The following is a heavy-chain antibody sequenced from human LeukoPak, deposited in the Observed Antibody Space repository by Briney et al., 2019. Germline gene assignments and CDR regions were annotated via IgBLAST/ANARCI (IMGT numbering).Heavy chain of an antibody. V-gene: IGHV1-18*01. CDR3: ARDVTIFGGYGMDV. CDR1: GYTFTSYG. CDR2: ISAYNGNT. D-gene: IGHD3-3*01. Sequence: ASVKVSCKASGYTFTSYGISWVRQAPGQGLEWMGWISAYNGNTNHAQKLQGRVTMTTDTSTSTAYMELRSLRSDDTAVYYCARDVTIFGGYGMDVWGQGTTVTVSS. J-gene: IGHJ6*02.